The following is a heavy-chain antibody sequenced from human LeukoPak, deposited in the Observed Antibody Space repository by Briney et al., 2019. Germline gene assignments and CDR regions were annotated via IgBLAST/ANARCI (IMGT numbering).Heavy chain of an antibody. CDR3: ARADHSSSWYGFGVDAFDI. V-gene: IGHV4-38-2*02. J-gene: IGHJ3*02. D-gene: IGHD6-13*01. Sequence: SETLSLTCTVSGYSISSGYYWGWIRQPPGKGLEWIGSIYYSGSTYYNPSLKSRVTISVDTSKNQFSLKLSSVTAADTAVYYCARADHSSSWYGFGVDAFDIWGQGTMVTVSS. CDR1: GYSISSGYY. CDR2: IYYSGST.